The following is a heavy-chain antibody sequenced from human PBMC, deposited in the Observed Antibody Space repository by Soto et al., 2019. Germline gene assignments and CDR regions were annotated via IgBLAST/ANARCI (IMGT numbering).Heavy chain of an antibody. CDR3: ARDKS. J-gene: IGHJ5*02. Sequence: PLRVSWTASLFTVNNNYMGWVRQAPGKGLEWVSLIYSGDSTYYTDSVKGRFTISRDNSKNTLYLQMSSLRAEDTAVYYCARDKSWGPGTLVTVSS. CDR1: LFTVNNNY. CDR2: IYSGDST. V-gene: IGHV3-53*01.